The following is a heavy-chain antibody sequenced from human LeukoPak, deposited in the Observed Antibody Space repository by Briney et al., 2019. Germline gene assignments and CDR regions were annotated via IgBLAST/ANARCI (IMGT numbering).Heavy chain of an antibody. CDR1: GFTFSSYG. D-gene: IGHD6-13*01. CDR3: AKDRSSSWYEYSQH. V-gene: IGHV3-30*02. CDR2: IRYDGSNK. J-gene: IGHJ1*01. Sequence: PGGSLRLSCAASGFTFSSYGMHWVRQAPGKGLEWVAFIRYDGSNKYYADSVKGRFTISRDNSKNTLYLQMNSLRAEDTAVYYCAKDRSSSWYEYSQHWGQGTLVTVSS.